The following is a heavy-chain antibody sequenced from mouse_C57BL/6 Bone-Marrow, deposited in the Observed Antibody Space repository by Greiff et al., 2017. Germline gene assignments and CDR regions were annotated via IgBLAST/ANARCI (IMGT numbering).Heavy chain of an antibody. D-gene: IGHD2-4*01. J-gene: IGHJ4*01. V-gene: IGHV14-4*01. CDR1: GFNIKDDY. Sequence: VQLKQSGAELVRPGASVKLSCTASGFNIKDDYMHWVKQRPEQGLEWIGWIDPENGDTEYASKFQGKATITADTSSNTAYLQLSSLTSEDTAVYYCTTWGDYDGFYYGMDYGGQGTAVTVSS. CDR2: IDPENGDT. CDR3: TTWGDYDGFYYGMDY.